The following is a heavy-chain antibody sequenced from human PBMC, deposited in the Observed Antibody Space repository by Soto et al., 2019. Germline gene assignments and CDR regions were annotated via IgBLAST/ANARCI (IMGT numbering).Heavy chain of an antibody. CDR2: IKQDGSEK. V-gene: IGHV3-7*01. J-gene: IGHJ6*03. D-gene: IGHD4-17*01. CDR3: ARDKYGDYYHPTGAPNYYYMDV. Sequence: GGSLRLSCAASGFTFSSYWMSWVRQAPGKGLEWVANIKQDGSEKYYVDSVKGRFTISRDNAKNSLYLQMNSLRAEDTAVYYCARDKYGDYYHPTGAPNYYYMDVWGKGTTVTVSS. CDR1: GFTFSSYW.